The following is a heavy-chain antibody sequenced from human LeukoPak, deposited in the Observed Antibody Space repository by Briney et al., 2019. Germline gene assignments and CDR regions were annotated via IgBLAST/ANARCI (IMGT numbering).Heavy chain of an antibody. D-gene: IGHD6-19*01. CDR1: GGTFSSYT. CDR3: AKGMRYSSGWLDY. CDR2: IIPILGIA. V-gene: IGHV1-69*02. Sequence: ASVKVSCKASGGTFSSYTISWVRQAPGQGLEWMGRIIPILGIANYAQKFQGRVTITADKSTSTAYMELSSLRSEDTAVYYCAKGMRYSSGWLDYWGQGTLVTVSS. J-gene: IGHJ4*02.